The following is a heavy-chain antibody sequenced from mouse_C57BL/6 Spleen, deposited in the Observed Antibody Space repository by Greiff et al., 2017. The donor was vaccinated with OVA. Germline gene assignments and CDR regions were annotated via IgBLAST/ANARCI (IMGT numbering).Heavy chain of an antibody. Sequence: VQLQQSGAELVRPGASVTLSCKASGYTFTDYDMHWVKQTPVHGLEWIGAIDPETGGTAYNQKFKGKAILTADKSSSTAYMELRSLTSEDSAVYYCTVYGYDVTWFAYWGQGTLVTVSA. V-gene: IGHV1-15*01. CDR1: GYTFTDYD. D-gene: IGHD2-2*01. J-gene: IGHJ3*01. CDR2: IDPETGGT. CDR3: TVYGYDVTWFAY.